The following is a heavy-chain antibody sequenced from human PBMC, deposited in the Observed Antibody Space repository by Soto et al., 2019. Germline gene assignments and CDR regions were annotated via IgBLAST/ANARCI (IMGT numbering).Heavy chain of an antibody. Sequence: GGSLRLSCAASGFTFSNAWMNWVRQAPGKGLEWVGRIKSKTDGGTTDYAAPVKGRFTISRDDSKNTLYLQMNSLETEDTTVYYCTTDWGLDYYDSSGYPKPDYHYGMAVWGQGSTVTVSS. CDR2: IKSKTDGGTT. D-gene: IGHD3-22*01. CDR3: TTDWGLDYYDSSGYPKPDYHYGMAV. V-gene: IGHV3-15*07. J-gene: IGHJ6*02. CDR1: GFTFSNAW.